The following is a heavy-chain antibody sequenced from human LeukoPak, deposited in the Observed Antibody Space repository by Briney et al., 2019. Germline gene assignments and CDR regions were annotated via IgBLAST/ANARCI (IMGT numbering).Heavy chain of an antibody. CDR2: IYYSGST. D-gene: IGHD3-9*01. V-gene: IGHV4-59*01. CDR3: AGYYDILTGPLDY. J-gene: IGHJ4*02. Sequence: PSETLSLTCTVSGGSISSYYWRWIRQPPGKGLEWIGYIYYSGSTNYNPSLKSRVTISVDTSKNQFSLKLSSVTAADTAVYYCAGYYDILTGPLDYWGQGTLVTVSS. CDR1: GGSISSYY.